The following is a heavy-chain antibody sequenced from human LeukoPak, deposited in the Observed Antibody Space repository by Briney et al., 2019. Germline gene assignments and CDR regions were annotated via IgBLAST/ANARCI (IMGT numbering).Heavy chain of an antibody. CDR1: GFTVSSYY. CDR3: AKDYRRYFDPYYFDY. D-gene: IGHD3-9*01. CDR2: ISSSSSYI. V-gene: IGHV3-21*01. Sequence: GGSLRLSCVASGFTVSSYYVSWVRQAPGKGLEWVSSISSSSSYIYYADSVKGRFTISRDNSKNTLYLQMDSLRAEDTAVYYCAKDYRRYFDPYYFDYWGQGTLVTVSS. J-gene: IGHJ4*02.